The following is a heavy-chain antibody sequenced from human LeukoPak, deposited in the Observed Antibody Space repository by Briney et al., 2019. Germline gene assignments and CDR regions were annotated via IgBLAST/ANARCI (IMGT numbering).Heavy chain of an antibody. CDR3: AKQGGNILTYYFDY. CDR1: GFTFSTYA. J-gene: IGHJ4*02. CDR2: ISGSGHST. V-gene: IGHV3-23*01. D-gene: IGHD3-9*01. Sequence: GGSLRLSCATSGFTFSTYAMSWVRQAPGKGLEWVSAISGSGHSTYYADSVKGRFTISRDKSKNTLYLQMNSLRAEDTAVYYCAKQGGNILTYYFDYWGQGTLVTVSS.